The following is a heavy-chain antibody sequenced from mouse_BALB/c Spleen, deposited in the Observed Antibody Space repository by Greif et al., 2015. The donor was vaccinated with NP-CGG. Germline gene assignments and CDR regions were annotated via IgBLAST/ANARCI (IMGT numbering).Heavy chain of an antibody. V-gene: IGHV1S56*01. J-gene: IGHJ2*01. CDR1: GYTFTSYY. CDR3: ARGGGCDAGSYYFDV. Sequence: QVQLQQSGPELVKPGASVRISCKASGYTFTSYYIHWVKQRPGQGLEWIGWIYPGNVNTKYNEKFKGKATLTADKSSSTAYMQLSMLPCGDSAVYFCARGGGCDAGSYYFDVWGQGTTLTVSS. CDR2: IYPGNVNT.